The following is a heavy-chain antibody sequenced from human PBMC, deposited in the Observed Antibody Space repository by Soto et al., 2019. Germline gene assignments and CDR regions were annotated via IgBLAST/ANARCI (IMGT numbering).Heavy chain of an antibody. Sequence: GGSLRLSCTASGFTFGDYAMSWVRQAPGKGLEWVGFIRSKAYGGTTEYAASVQGRFTISRDDSKSIAYLQMNSLKTEDTAVYYCTRDSPNYYSSGIEGYWGQGTLVTVSS. CDR3: TRDSPNYYSSGIEGY. CDR1: GFTFGDYA. J-gene: IGHJ4*02. V-gene: IGHV3-49*04. D-gene: IGHD3-10*01. CDR2: IRSKAYGGTT.